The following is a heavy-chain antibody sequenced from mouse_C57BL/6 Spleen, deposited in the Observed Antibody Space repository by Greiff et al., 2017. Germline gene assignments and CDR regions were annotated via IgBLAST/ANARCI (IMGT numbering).Heavy chain of an antibody. Sequence: VHVKQSGPVLVKPGASVKMSCKASGYTFTDYYMNWVKQSHGKSLEWIGVINPYNGGTSYNQKFKGKATLTVDKSSSTAYMELNSLTSEDSAVYYCARDDYDEENYFDYWGQGTTLTVSS. D-gene: IGHD2-4*01. CDR1: GYTFTDYY. V-gene: IGHV1-19*01. CDR3: ARDDYDEENYFDY. J-gene: IGHJ2*01. CDR2: INPYNGGT.